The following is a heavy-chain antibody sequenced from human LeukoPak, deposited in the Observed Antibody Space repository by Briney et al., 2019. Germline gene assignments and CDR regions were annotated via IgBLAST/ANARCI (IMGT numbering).Heavy chain of an antibody. CDR3: ARVADGDKYGGRDY. CDR2: IINDGSST. J-gene: IGHJ4*02. D-gene: IGHD5-24*01. CDR1: GFNFKNYW. Sequence: GGSLRLSCAASGFNFKNYWMHWVRQDPGKRLEWVSRIINDGSSTTYADSVKGRFTISRDNAKDTLYLQMNSLRVEDTAVCYCARVADGDKYGGRDYWGQGALVIVSS. V-gene: IGHV3-74*01.